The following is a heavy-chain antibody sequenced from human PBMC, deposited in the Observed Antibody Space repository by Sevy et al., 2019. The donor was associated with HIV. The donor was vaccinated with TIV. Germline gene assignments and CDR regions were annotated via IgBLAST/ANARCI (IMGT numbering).Heavy chain of an antibody. CDR3: ATGNYYDILTGYYKSGYFDY. J-gene: IGHJ4*02. CDR1: GFTFSSYA. D-gene: IGHD3-9*01. V-gene: IGHV3-23*01. Sequence: GVSLRLSCAASGFTFSSYAMSWVRQAPGKGLEWVSAISGSGGSTYYADSVKGRFTISRDNSKNTLYLQMNSLRAEDTAVYYCATGNYYDILTGYYKSGYFDYWGQGTLVTVSS. CDR2: ISGSGGST.